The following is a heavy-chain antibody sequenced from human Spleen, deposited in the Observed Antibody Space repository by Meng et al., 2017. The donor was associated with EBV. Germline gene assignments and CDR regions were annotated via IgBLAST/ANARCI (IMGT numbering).Heavy chain of an antibody. CDR3: VASGSYGTYYFDY. V-gene: IGHV6-1*01. Sequence: QVQLQQSGPGLVKPSXXLSLTXAISGASVSSNSAAWNWIRQSPSRGLEWLGRTYYTSKWYNDYAVSVKSRITINPDTSKNQFSLQLKSVTPEDTAVYYRVASGSYGTYYFDYWGQGTLVTVSS. J-gene: IGHJ4*02. D-gene: IGHD1-26*01. CDR2: TYYTSKWYN. CDR1: GASVSSNSAA.